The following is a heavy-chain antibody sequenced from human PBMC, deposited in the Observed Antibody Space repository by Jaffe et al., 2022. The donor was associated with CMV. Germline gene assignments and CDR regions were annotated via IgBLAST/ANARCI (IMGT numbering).Heavy chain of an antibody. CDR1: GGSISSSSYY. CDR2: IYYSGST. CDR3: ARLTIFGVVMVLHNNWFDP. D-gene: IGHD3-3*01. V-gene: IGHV4-39*01. J-gene: IGHJ5*02. Sequence: QLQLQESGPGLVKPSETLSLTCTVSGGSISSSSYYWGWIRQPPGKGLEWIGSIYYSGSTYYNPSLKSRVTISVDTSKNQFSLKLSSVTAADTAVYYCARLTIFGVVMVLHNNWFDPWGQGTLVTVSS.